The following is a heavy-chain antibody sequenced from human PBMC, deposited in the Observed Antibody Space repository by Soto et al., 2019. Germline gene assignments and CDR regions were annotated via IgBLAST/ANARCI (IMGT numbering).Heavy chain of an antibody. CDR2: IKQDGSEK. V-gene: IGHV3-7*05. D-gene: IGHD3-3*01. CDR1: GFTFSSYW. J-gene: IGHJ6*02. Sequence: GGSLRLSCAASGFTFSSYWMSWVRQAPGKGLEWVANIKQDGSEKYYVDSVKGRFTISRDNAKNSLYLQMNSLRAEDTAVYYCARDSWYYDFWSGYSYYYYGMDVWGQGTTVTVSS. CDR3: ARDSWYYDFWSGYSYYYYGMDV.